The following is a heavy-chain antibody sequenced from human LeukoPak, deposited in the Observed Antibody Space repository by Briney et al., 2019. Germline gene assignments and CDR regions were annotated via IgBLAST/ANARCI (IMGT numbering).Heavy chain of an antibody. J-gene: IGHJ4*02. CDR3: ANLVTAAGGY. D-gene: IGHD6-13*01. CDR2: IKEDGSEK. V-gene: IGHV3-7*03. Sequence: GGSLRLSCAASGFTLSSYWMSWVRQAPGKGLEWVANIKEDGSEKYYVDSVKGRFTISRDNAKNSLYLQMNRLRAEDTAVYYCANLVTAAGGYWGQGTLVTVSS. CDR1: GFTLSSYW.